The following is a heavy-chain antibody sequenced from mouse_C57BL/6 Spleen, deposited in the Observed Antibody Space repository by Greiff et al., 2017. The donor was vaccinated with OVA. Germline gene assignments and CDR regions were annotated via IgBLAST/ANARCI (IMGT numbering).Heavy chain of an antibody. V-gene: IGHV5-4*01. CDR1: GFTFSSYA. Sequence: EVKVVESGGGLVKPGGSLKLSCAASGFTFSSYAMSWVRQTPEKRLEWVATISDGGSYTYYPDNVKGRFTISRDNAKNNLYLQMSHLKSEDTAMYYCARDGIYYYGSSPAWFAYWGQGTLVTVSA. CDR3: ARDGIYYYGSSPAWFAY. J-gene: IGHJ3*01. D-gene: IGHD1-1*01. CDR2: ISDGGSYT.